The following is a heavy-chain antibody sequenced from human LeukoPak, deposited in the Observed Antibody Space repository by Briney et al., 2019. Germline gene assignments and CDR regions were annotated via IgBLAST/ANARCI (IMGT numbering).Heavy chain of an antibody. CDR2: IYSGGST. V-gene: IGHV3-53*04. CDR1: GFTVSSNY. CDR3: ARDSNLGYYYGMDV. J-gene: IGHJ6*02. Sequence: PGGSLRLSCAASGFTVSSNYMSWVRQAPGKGLEWVSVIYSGGSTYYADSVKGRFTISRHNPKNTLYLQMNSLRAEDTAVYYCARDSNLGYYYGMDVWGQGTTVTVSS.